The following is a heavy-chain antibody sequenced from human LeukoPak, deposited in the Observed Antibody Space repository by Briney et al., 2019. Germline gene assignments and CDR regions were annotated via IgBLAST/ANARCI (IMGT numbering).Heavy chain of an antibody. D-gene: IGHD5-18*01. J-gene: IGHJ4*02. CDR1: GFTFSTYE. CDR2: ISSSGSTI. V-gene: IGHV3-48*03. Sequence: GGSLRLSCAASGFTFSTYEMTWVRQSPGKGLEWVSYISSSGSTIYYADSVKGRFTISRDNSKNTLYLQMNSLRAEDTAVYYCAKDHRRGYSYDAVDYWGQGTLVTVSS. CDR3: AKDHRRGYSYDAVDY.